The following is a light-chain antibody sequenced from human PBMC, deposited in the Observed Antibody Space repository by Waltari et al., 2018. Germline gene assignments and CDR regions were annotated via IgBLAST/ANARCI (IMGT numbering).Light chain of an antibody. Sequence: SYVLTQPPSVSVAPGKTARIACGLHDIGGRTGNWYHQKPGQAPGLVVYGDPHRPSGIPERFFGSTSGNSATLTISRVEAGDEADYYCQVWVSRTDHYVFGTGTKVTVL. V-gene: IGLV3-21*03. CDR3: QVWVSRTDHYV. J-gene: IGLJ1*01. CDR1: DIGGRT. CDR2: GDP.